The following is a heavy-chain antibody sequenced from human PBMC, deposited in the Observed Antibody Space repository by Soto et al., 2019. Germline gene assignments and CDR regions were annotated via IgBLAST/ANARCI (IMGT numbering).Heavy chain of an antibody. CDR3: TRKTPPTGMEV. V-gene: IGHV3-13*01. CDR2: IGSGGDT. CDR1: GFTLSSYD. Sequence: EVQLVESGGGLVQPGGSLRLSCAASGFTLSSYDIHWVRQATGEGLAWVSGIGSGGDTHYADSVKGRFIISREDGKNSLYLQMNILRVGDTAVYDCTRKTPPTGMEVWCQGATVTVSS. J-gene: IGHJ6*02. D-gene: IGHD3-9*01.